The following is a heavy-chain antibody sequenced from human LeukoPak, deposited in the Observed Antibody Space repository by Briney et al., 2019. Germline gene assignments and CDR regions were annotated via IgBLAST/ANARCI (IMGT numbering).Heavy chain of an antibody. Sequence: ASVKVSCKASGYTFTSYGISWVRQAPGQGLEWMGWISAYNGNTNYAQKLQGRVTMTTDTSTSTAYMELRSLRSDDTAVYYCARDRVQLERRRGVGGNYYSYGMDVWGQGTTVTVSS. CDR1: GYTFTSYG. CDR2: ISAYNGNT. J-gene: IGHJ6*02. V-gene: IGHV1-18*01. CDR3: ARDRVQLERRRGVGGNYYSYGMDV. D-gene: IGHD1-1*01.